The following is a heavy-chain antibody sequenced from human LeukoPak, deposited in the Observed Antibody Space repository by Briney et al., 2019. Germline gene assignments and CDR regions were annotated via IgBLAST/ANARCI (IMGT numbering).Heavy chain of an antibody. V-gene: IGHV1-69*05. Sequence: GASVKVSCKASGGTFSSYAISWVRQAPGQGLEWMGGIIPIFGTANYAQKFQGRVTITTDESTSTAYMELSSLGSEDTAVYYCARDSGYYYSAIDYYYYYMDVWGKGTTVTVSS. D-gene: IGHD3-22*01. J-gene: IGHJ6*03. CDR1: GGTFSSYA. CDR3: ARDSGYYYSAIDYYYYYMDV. CDR2: IIPIFGTA.